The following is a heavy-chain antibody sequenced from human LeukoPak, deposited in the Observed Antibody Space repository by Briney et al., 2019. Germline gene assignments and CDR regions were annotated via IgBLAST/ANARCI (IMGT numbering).Heavy chain of an antibody. CDR1: GYTFTSYY. CDR3: ARDTGGGNSGIENWFDP. J-gene: IGHJ5*02. V-gene: IGHV1-46*01. D-gene: IGHD4-23*01. CDR2: INPSGGST. Sequence: ASVTVSCKASGYTFTSYYMHWVRQAPGQGLEWMGIINPSGGSTIYAQKFQGRVTMTRDMSTSTVYMELSSLRSEDTAVYYCARDTGGGNSGIENWFDPWGQGTLVTVSS.